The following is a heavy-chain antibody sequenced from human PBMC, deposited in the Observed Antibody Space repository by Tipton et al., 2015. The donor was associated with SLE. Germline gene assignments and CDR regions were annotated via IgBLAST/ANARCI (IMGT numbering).Heavy chain of an antibody. CDR2: VSHRGTT. CDR1: GGTSRDYF. J-gene: IGHJ3*02. Sequence: TLSLTCAVYGGTSRDYFWSWIRQPPGKGLEWIGEVSHRGTTNYNPSLDSRVTISLDRFNNQFTLKMTSVTAADTAMYFCARHDYMTTTLPSDALDIWGQGTMVTVSS. CDR3: ARHDYMTTTLPSDALDI. D-gene: IGHD4-17*01. V-gene: IGHV4-34*01.